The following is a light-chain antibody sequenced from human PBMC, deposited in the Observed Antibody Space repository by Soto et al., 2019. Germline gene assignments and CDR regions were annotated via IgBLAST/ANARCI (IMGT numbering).Light chain of an antibody. CDR1: QSVSSN. V-gene: IGKV3-15*01. Sequence: EIVMTQSPATLSVSPGERATLSCRASQSVSSNLAWYQQKPGQAPRLLIYGASTRATGIPARFSGSGSGTEFTLTISILQSEDFAVYSCQQYNNWPPLTFGQGTKVEIK. CDR3: QQYNNWPPLT. CDR2: GAS. J-gene: IGKJ1*01.